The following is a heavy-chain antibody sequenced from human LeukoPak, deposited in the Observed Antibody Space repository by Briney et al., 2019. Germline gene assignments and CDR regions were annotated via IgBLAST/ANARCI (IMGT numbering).Heavy chain of an antibody. CDR2: IYYSGDT. CDR1: GFTVSSYY. V-gene: IGHV4-39*07. Sequence: PGGSLRLSCVASGFTVSSYYVSWVRQPPGKGLEWIGSIYYSGDTYDNPSLKSRVTISMATSKNDLSLKLTSVTAADTAMYFCARGIVGDNPFDYWGQGTLVTVSS. D-gene: IGHD1-26*01. CDR3: ARGIVGDNPFDY. J-gene: IGHJ4*02.